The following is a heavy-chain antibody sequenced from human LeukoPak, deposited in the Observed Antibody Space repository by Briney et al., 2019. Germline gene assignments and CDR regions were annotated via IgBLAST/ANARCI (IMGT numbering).Heavy chain of an antibody. J-gene: IGHJ4*02. Sequence: GGSLRLSCAASGFTFSSYSMNWVRQAPGKGLEWVSYISSGSSTIYYADSAKGRFTISRDSAKNSLYLQMNSLRAEDTAVYYCARGPRYFDYWGQGALVTVSS. V-gene: IGHV3-48*04. CDR3: ARGPRYFDY. CDR2: ISSGSSTI. CDR1: GFTFSSYS.